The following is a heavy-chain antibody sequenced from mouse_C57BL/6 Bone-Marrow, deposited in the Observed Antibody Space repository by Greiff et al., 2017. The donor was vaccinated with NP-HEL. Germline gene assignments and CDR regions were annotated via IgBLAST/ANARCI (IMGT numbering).Heavy chain of an antibody. CDR3: TILWAWFAY. J-gene: IGHJ3*01. Sequence: QVHVNQSGAELVRPGASVTLSCKASGYTFTDYEMHWVKQTPVHGLEWIGAIDPETGGTAYNQKFKGKAILTADKSSSTAYMELRSLTSEDSAVYYCTILWAWFAYWGQGTLVTVSA. D-gene: IGHD6-1*01. CDR2: IDPETGGT. CDR1: GYTFTDYE. V-gene: IGHV1-15*01.